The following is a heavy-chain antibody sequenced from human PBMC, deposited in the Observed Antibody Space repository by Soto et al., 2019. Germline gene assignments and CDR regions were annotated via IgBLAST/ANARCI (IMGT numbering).Heavy chain of an antibody. CDR3: ARAGGGYDSHLMGY. CDR2: ISAYNGNT. CDR1: GYTFTSYG. Sequence: QVQLVQSGAEVKKPGASVKVSCKASGYTFTSYGITWVRQAPGQGLEWMGWISAYNGNTHYAQKLQGRVTMTTDTXXSTAYMELRSLRSDDTAVYYCARAGGGYDSHLMGYWGQGTLVTVSS. V-gene: IGHV1-18*01. D-gene: IGHD5-12*01. J-gene: IGHJ4*02.